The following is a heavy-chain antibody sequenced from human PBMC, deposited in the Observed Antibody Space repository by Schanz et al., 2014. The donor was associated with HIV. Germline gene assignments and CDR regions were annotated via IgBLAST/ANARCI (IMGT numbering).Heavy chain of an antibody. Sequence: QLQLQESGPGLVKPSETLSLTCIVSGGSISSSSFSWGWIRQSPGKGLEWIGTIYYSGSTYYNPSLKSRVTIAVATSKTLFPLKARSVPAADTAVYHCARLPRHDSSGNYGFDYWGQGTLVTVSS. CDR3: ARLPRHDSSGNYGFDY. CDR1: GGSISSSSFS. J-gene: IGHJ4*02. CDR2: IYYSGST. V-gene: IGHV4-39*01. D-gene: IGHD3-22*01.